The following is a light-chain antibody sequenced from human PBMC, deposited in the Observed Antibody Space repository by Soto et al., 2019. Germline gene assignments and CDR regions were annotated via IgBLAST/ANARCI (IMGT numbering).Light chain of an antibody. CDR1: QSISSY. CDR2: AAS. V-gene: IGKV1-39*01. Sequence: DIHMTHSPSSLSASLGDIVTMTFAASQSISSYLNWYQQKPGKAPKLLIYAASSLQSGVPSRFSGSGSGTDFTLTISSLQPEDFATYYCQQSYSTPAWTFGQGTKVDIK. J-gene: IGKJ1*01. CDR3: QQSYSTPAWT.